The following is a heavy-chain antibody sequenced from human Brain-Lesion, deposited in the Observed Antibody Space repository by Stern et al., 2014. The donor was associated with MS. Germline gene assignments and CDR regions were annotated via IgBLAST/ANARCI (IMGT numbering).Heavy chain of an antibody. D-gene: IGHD2-15*01. J-gene: IGHJ5*02. CDR2: IYYSGNT. CDR1: GGSVSSTSYA. Sequence: QVQLQQWGPGLVKPSETLSLTCTVAGGSVSSTSYAWAWIRQPPGKGLEWIGTIYYSGNTYYSQSLKSRLTISLDTSKNRFSRQLRSVTAADTAVYYCAGEEDIRYCSGGSCTGNWFDPWGQGTLVTVSS. CDR3: AGEEDIRYCSGGSCTGNWFDP. V-gene: IGHV4-39*01.